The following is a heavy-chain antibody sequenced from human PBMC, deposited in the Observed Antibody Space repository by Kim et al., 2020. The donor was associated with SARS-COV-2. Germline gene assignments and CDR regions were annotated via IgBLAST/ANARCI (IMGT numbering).Heavy chain of an antibody. Sequence: GGSLRLSCTASGFTFGDYAMSWVRQAPGKGLEWVGFIRSKAYGGTTEYAASVKGRFTISRDDSKSIAYLQMNSLKTEDTAVYYCTRGIGLRGGTFDYWGQGTLVTVSS. V-gene: IGHV3-49*04. D-gene: IGHD3-16*01. CDR1: GFTFGDYA. CDR3: TRGIGLRGGTFDY. J-gene: IGHJ4*02. CDR2: IRSKAYGGTT.